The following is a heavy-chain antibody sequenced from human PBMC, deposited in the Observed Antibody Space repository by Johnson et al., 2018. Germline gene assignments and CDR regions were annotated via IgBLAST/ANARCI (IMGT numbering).Heavy chain of an antibody. CDR3: ASPLSYAWKDAVDI. CDR2: ISYDGSNK. D-gene: IGHD2-8*01. J-gene: IGHJ3*02. CDR1: GFTFSSYA. Sequence: QVQLVQSGGGLVQPGGSLKLSCAASGFTFSSYAMHWVRQAPGKGLEWVAVISYDGSNKYYADSVKGRFTISRDNSKNTLYLQMNSLRAEDTAVSYCASPLSYAWKDAVDIWGQGTMVTVSS. V-gene: IGHV3-30-3*01.